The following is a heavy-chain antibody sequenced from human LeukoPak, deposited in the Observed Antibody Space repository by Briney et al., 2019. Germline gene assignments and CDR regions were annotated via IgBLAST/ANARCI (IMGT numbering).Heavy chain of an antibody. Sequence: GGSLRLSCAASGFTFNSYSMNWVRQAPGKGLEWVSYITSSSSTIYYADSVEGRFTISRDNAKNSLFLQMNSLRVEDTAVYYCARVGLGKYSSDYWGQGTLVTVSS. CDR1: GFTFNSYS. V-gene: IGHV3-48*01. D-gene: IGHD3-16*01. CDR3: ARVGLGKYSSDY. J-gene: IGHJ4*02. CDR2: ITSSSSTI.